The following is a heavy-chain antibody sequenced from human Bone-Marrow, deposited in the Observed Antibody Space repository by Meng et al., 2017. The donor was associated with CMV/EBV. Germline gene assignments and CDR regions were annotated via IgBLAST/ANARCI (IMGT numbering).Heavy chain of an antibody. CDR1: GFTFSSYW. CDR3: ARLAAQDYYYYYGMDV. J-gene: IGHJ6*01. V-gene: IGHV3-7*01. D-gene: IGHD6-6*01. Sequence: LSLTCAASGFTFSSYWMSWVRQAPGKGLEWVANIKQDGSEKYYVDSVKGRFTISRDNAKNSLYLQMNSLRAEDTAVYYCARLAAQDYYYYYGMDVWGQGTTVTGSS. CDR2: IKQDGSEK.